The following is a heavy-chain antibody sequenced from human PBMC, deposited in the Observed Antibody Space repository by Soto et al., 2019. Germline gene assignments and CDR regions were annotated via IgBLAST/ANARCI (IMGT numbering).Heavy chain of an antibody. CDR2: INHSGRT. CDR1: GGSFSGYY. Sequence: SETLSLTCAVYGGSFSGYYWSWIRQPPGKGLEWIGEINHSGRTNYNPSLKSRVTISVDTSKNQFSLKLSSVTAADTAVYYCARGLMYWSGGSFYSFGYMDVWGKGITVTVSS. D-gene: IGHD2-15*01. V-gene: IGHV4-34*01. CDR3: ARGLMYWSGGSFYSFGYMDV. J-gene: IGHJ6*03.